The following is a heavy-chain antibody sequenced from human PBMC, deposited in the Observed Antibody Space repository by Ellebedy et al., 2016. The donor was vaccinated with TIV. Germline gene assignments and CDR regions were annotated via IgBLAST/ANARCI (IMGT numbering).Heavy chain of an antibody. J-gene: IGHJ4*02. V-gene: IGHV3-30*04. CDR3: AREGGRMAKLAFDY. Sequence: GGSLRLXXAASGFTFSSYAMHWVRQAPGKGLEWVAVISYDGSNKYYADSVKGRFTISRDNSKNTLYLQMNSLRAEDTAVYYCAREGGRMAKLAFDYWGQGTLVTVSS. CDR1: GFTFSSYA. CDR2: ISYDGSNK. D-gene: IGHD5-24*01.